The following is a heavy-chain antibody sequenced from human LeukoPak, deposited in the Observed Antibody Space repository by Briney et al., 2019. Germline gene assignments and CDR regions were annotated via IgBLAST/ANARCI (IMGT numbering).Heavy chain of an antibody. V-gene: IGHV3-7*01. J-gene: IGHJ4*02. Sequence: GGSLRLSCAASGFTFSSYWMSWVRQAPGKGLEWVANIKQDGSEEYYVDSVKGRFTISRDNAKNSLYLQMNSLRAEDTAVYYCARDGKNYDYDYWGQGTLVTVSS. D-gene: IGHD1-7*01. CDR3: ARDGKNYDYDY. CDR1: GFTFSSYW. CDR2: IKQDGSEE.